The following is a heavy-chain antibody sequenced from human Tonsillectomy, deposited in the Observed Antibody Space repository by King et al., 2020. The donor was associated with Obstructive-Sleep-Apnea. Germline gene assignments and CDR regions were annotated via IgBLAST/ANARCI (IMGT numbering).Heavy chain of an antibody. V-gene: IGHV3-9*01. J-gene: IGHJ4*02. Sequence: VQLVESGGGLVQPGRSLRLSCAASGFTFDDYAMHWVRQAPGKGLEWVSGISWNSGSIGYADSVKGRFTISRDNAKNSLYLQMNSLRTEDTALYYCAKDHSASYFPPLFDYWGQGTLVTVSS. CDR1: GFTFDDYA. CDR3: AKDHSASYFPPLFDY. D-gene: IGHD3-10*01. CDR2: ISWNSGSI.